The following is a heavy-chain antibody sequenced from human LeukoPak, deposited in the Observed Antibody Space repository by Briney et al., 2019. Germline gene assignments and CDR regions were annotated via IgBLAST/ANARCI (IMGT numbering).Heavy chain of an antibody. V-gene: IGHV3-21*01. CDR2: ISGRSTHT. J-gene: IGHJ4*02. Sequence: GGSLRLSCTASGFTFSAYSMNWVRQAPGKGLEWVSSISGRSTHTYYADSVQGRFTVSRDDARDSLSLQMNSLRAEDTAVYYCARTRMGTPTPTFDYWGQGALVTVSS. CDR3: ARTRMGTPTPTFDY. CDR1: GFTFSAYS. D-gene: IGHD1-26*01.